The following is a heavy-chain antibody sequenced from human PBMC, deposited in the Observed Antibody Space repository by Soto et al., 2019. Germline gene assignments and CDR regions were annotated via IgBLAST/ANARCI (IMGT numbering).Heavy chain of an antibody. Sequence: ASETLSLTCAVYGGSFSGYYWSWIRQPPGKGLEWIGEINHSGSTNYNPSLKSRVTISVDTSKNQFSLKLGSVTAADTAVYYCARGGYYYGSGSYLNYFDYRGQGTLVTVSS. CDR1: GGSFSGYY. CDR3: ARGGYYYGSGSYLNYFDY. CDR2: INHSGST. V-gene: IGHV4-34*01. J-gene: IGHJ4*02. D-gene: IGHD3-10*01.